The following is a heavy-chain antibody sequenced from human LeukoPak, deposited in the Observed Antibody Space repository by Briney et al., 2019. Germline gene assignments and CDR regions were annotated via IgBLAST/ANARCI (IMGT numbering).Heavy chain of an antibody. CDR2: IYSGGST. CDR1: GFTFSSYA. CDR3: ARVPGAAPFGRVYYFDY. J-gene: IGHJ4*02. V-gene: IGHV3-53*01. Sequence: GGSLRLSCAASGFTFSSYAMSWVRQAPGKGLEWVSVIYSGGSTYYADSVKGRFTISRDNSKNTLYLQMNSLRAEDTAVYYCARVPGAAPFGRVYYFDYWGQGTLVTVSS. D-gene: IGHD1-26*01.